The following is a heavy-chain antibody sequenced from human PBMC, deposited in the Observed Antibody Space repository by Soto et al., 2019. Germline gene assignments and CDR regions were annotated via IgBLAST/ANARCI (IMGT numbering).Heavy chain of an antibody. CDR2: IYYSGST. V-gene: IGHV4-30-4*01. CDR1: GGSISSGDYY. CDR3: ARAYSNYYRYYYYGMDV. D-gene: IGHD4-4*01. Sequence: SETLSLTCTVSGGSISSGDYYWSWIRQPPGKGLEWIGYIYYSGSTYYNPSLKSRVTISVDTSKNQFSLKLSSVTAADTAVYYCARAYSNYYRYYYYGMDVWGQGTTVTVSS. J-gene: IGHJ6*02.